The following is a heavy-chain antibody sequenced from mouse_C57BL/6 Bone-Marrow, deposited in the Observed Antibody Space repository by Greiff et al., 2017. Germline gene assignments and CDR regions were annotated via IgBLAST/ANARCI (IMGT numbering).Heavy chain of an antibody. Sequence: VQLQQSGAELVRPGASVKLSCTASGFNIKDDYMHWVKQRPEQGLEWIGWIDPENGDTEYASKFQGKATITADTSSHTAYLQLSSLTSEDTAVYYCTSPLYDGYYTFAYWGQGTLVTVSA. V-gene: IGHV14-4*01. CDR3: TSPLYDGYYTFAY. J-gene: IGHJ3*01. D-gene: IGHD2-3*01. CDR1: GFNIKDDY. CDR2: IDPENGDT.